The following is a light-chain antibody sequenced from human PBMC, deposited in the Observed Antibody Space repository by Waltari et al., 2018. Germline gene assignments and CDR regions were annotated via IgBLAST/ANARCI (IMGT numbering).Light chain of an antibody. Sequence: DIQMTQSPSSLSASVGDRVTITCRASQSISSYLNWYQQKPGKAPKLLIYAASSLQSGVPSRFSDSGSGTDFTLTISSLQPEDFATYYCQQCYSTLPRGTFGQGTKVEIK. CDR3: QQCYSTLPRGT. V-gene: IGKV1-39*01. CDR1: QSISSY. CDR2: AAS. J-gene: IGKJ1*01.